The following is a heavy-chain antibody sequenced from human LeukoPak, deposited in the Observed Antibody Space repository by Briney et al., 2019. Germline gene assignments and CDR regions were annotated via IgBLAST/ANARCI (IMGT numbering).Heavy chain of an antibody. V-gene: IGHV3-33*01. CDR1: GFTFNHYG. CDR2: IWSDGTNQ. Sequence: GGSLRLSCEAAGFTFNHYGMHWVRQAPGKGLEWVAVIWSDGTNQYYADSVKGRFTISRVDSEKTLYLQMNSLGPEDTGVYYCARDAQRGFDYSNSLEYWGQGTPVTVST. D-gene: IGHD4-11*01. J-gene: IGHJ4*02. CDR3: ARDAQRGFDYSNSLEY.